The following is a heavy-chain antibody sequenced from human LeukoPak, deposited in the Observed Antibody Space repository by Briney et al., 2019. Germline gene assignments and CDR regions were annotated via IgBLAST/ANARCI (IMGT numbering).Heavy chain of an antibody. V-gene: IGHV3-53*01. D-gene: IGHD2-8*01. CDR1: GFIVGGTY. Sequence: GGSLRLSCAASGFIVGGTYMSWVRQVPGKGLEWVSVVDSGGSASYADSVKGRFTISRDNSKNTEYLQMNSLRAEDTAVYYCARGTNAYPSYFDYWGQGTLVTVSS. J-gene: IGHJ4*02. CDR3: ARGTNAYPSYFDY. CDR2: VDSGGSA.